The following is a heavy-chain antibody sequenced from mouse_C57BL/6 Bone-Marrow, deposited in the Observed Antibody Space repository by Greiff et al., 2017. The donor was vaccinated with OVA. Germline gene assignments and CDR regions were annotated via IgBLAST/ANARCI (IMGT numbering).Heavy chain of an antibody. D-gene: IGHD1-1*02. J-gene: IGHJ2*01. CDR1: GFTFTDYY. CDR2: IRNKANGYTT. V-gene: IGHV7-3*01. Sequence: EVQVVESGGGLVQPGGSLSLSCAASGFTFTDYYMSWVRQPPGKALEWLGFIRNKANGYTTEYSASVKGRFTISRDNSQSILYLQMNALRAEDSATYYCARYGWYYFDYWGQGTTLTVSS. CDR3: ARYGWYYFDY.